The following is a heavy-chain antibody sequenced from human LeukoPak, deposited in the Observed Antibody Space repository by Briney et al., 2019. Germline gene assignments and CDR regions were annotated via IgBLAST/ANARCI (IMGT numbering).Heavy chain of an antibody. J-gene: IGHJ4*02. Sequence: GGSLRLSCAAASGFTFTDYISWIRQAPGKGLEWVSAISGSGGSTYYADSVKGRFTISRDNSKNTLYLQMNSLRAEDTAVYYCAKRHSSSWYSISSTFDYWGQGTLVTVSS. CDR3: AKRHSSSWYSISSTFDY. V-gene: IGHV3-23*01. CDR2: ISGSGGST. D-gene: IGHD6-13*01. CDR1: GFTFTDY.